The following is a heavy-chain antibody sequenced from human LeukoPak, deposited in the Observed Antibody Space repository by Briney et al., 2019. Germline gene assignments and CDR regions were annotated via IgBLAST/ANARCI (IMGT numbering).Heavy chain of an antibody. V-gene: IGHV4-34*01. CDR1: GGSISGYY. J-gene: IGHJ6*03. Sequence: SETLSLTCTVSGGSISGYYWSWIRQPPGKGLEWIGEINHSGSTNYNPSLKSRVTISVDTSKNQFSLKLSSVTAADTAVYYCARGLKYPLYHGARYYYYYMDVWGKGTTVTVSS. CDR3: ARGLKYPLYHGARYYYYYMDV. CDR2: INHSGST. D-gene: IGHD2-2*01.